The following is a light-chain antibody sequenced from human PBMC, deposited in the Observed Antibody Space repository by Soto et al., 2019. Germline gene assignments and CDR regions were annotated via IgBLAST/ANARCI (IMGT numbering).Light chain of an antibody. CDR3: QQSYSTPLT. V-gene: IGKV1-39*01. Sequence: DIQITQSPSSLSASVGDRVTITCRASQSISSYLNWYQQKPGKAPKLLIYAASSLQSGVPSRFSGSGSGPDFTLTISSLQPEDFATYYCQQSYSTPLTSGQGTKVDNK. CDR1: QSISSY. J-gene: IGKJ1*01. CDR2: AAS.